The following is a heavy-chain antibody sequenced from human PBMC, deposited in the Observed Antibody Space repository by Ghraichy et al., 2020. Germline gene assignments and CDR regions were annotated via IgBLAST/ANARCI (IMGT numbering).Heavy chain of an antibody. V-gene: IGHV4-59*01. Sequence: SETLSLTCTVSGGSISSYYWSWIRQPPGKGLEWIGYIYYSGSTNYNPSLKSRVTISVDTSKNQFSLKLSSVTAADTAVYYCARDLTVAGPLYYYYGMDVWGQGTTVTVAS. J-gene: IGHJ6*02. CDR3: ARDLTVAGPLYYYYGMDV. CDR2: IYYSGST. CDR1: GGSISSYY. D-gene: IGHD6-19*01.